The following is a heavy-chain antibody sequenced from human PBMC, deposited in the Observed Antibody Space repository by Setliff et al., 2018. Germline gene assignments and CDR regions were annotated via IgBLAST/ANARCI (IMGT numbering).Heavy chain of an antibody. CDR2: MHQSGRI. CDR1: GESFSNNY. CDR3: AREGPESDSSGYMDV. D-gene: IGHD3-22*01. J-gene: IGHJ6*03. Sequence: SETLSLTCSVYGESFSNNYWSWLRQPPGKGLEWIGDMHQSGRINFNPSLKSRVTMSADPSKNQFSLKVTSVTAADTAVYYCAREGPESDSSGYMDVWGQGTTVTVSS. V-gene: IGHV4-34*01.